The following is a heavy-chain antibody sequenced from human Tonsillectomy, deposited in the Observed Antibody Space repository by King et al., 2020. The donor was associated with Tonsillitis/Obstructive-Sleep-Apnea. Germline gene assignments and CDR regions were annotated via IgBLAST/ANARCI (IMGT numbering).Heavy chain of an antibody. J-gene: IGHJ6*02. V-gene: IGHV3-30*18. CDR3: AKSSGGDYYYGMDV. CDR1: GFTFSNYG. Sequence: VQLVESGGGVVQPGRSLRLSCAASGFTFSNYGMHWVRQAPGKGLERVAVISYDGSNKYYADSVKGRFTISRDNSKNTLYLQMNSLRAEDTAVYYCAKSSGGDYYYGMDVWGQGTTVTVSS. D-gene: IGHD3-16*01. CDR2: ISYDGSNK.